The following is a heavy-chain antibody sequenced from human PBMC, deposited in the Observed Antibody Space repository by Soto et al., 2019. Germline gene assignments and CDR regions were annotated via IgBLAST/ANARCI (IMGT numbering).Heavy chain of an antibody. CDR2: IKSISDGGTT. J-gene: IGHJ4*02. D-gene: IGHD3-22*01. CDR3: TTDSRTCYYDSSGYDWDFDY. CDR1: GFTFSNAW. V-gene: IGHV3-15*07. Sequence: EVQLVESGGGLVKPGGSLRLSCAASGFTFSNAWMNWVRQAPGKGLEWVGRIKSISDGGTTDYDAPVKGRFTISRDDSKNTQYLQMNSLKTEDTAVYYCTTDSRTCYYDSSGYDWDFDYWGQGTLVTVSS.